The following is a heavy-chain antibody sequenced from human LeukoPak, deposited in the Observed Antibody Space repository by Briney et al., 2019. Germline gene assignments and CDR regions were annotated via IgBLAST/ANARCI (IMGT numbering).Heavy chain of an antibody. CDR3: ARDPQLYYYDSSGYYYFDY. J-gene: IGHJ4*02. CDR2: ISGSGGST. Sequence: PGGSLRLSCAASGFTFSSYAMSWVRQAPGKGLEWVSAISGSGGSTYYADSVKGRFTISRDNSKNTLYLQMNSLRAEDTAVYYCARDPQLYYYDSSGYYYFDYWGQGTLVTVSS. V-gene: IGHV3-23*01. D-gene: IGHD3-22*01. CDR1: GFTFSSYA.